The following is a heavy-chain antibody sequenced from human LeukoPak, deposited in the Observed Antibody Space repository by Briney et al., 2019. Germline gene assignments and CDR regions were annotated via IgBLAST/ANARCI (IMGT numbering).Heavy chain of an antibody. CDR1: GGSFSGYY. CDR3: ARSSVATIDY. V-gene: IGHV4-34*01. Sequence: PSETLSLTCAVCGGSFSGYYWSWIRQPPGKGLEGIGEINHSGSSNYNPSLKSRVTISVDTSKNQYSLKLSSVTAADTAVYYCARSSVATIDYWGPGTLVTVSS. CDR2: INHSGSS. D-gene: IGHD5-12*01. J-gene: IGHJ4*01.